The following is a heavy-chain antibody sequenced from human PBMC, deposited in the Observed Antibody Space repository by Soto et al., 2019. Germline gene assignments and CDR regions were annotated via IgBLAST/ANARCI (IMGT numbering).Heavy chain of an antibody. CDR3: ARVGSSGWSPDY. J-gene: IGHJ4*02. Sequence: PSETLSLTCSVSGGSVSNYYWSWVRQPPGKRLEWIGYIYYTGTHDYNPSLRGRATISVDTSKDQFSLKLTSVTAADTAVYYCARVGSSGWSPDYWGRGTLVTVSS. D-gene: IGHD6-19*01. CDR2: IYYTGTH. V-gene: IGHV4-59*02. CDR1: GGSVSNYY.